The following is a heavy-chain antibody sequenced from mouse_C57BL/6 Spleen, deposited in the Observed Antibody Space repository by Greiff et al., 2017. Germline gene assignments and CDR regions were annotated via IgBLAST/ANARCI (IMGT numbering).Heavy chain of an antibody. Sequence: EVKLVESGGGLVKPGGSLKLSCAASGFTFSDYGMHWVRQAPEQGLEWVAYISSGSSTIYYADTVKGRFTISRDNAKNTLFLQMTSLRSEDTAMYYCARGAYYYAMDYWGQGTSVTVSS. CDR3: ARGAYYYAMDY. CDR1: GFTFSDYG. CDR2: ISSGSSTI. J-gene: IGHJ4*01. V-gene: IGHV5-17*01.